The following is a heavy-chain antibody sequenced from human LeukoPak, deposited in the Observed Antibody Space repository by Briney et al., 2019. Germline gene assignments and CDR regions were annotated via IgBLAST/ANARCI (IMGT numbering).Heavy chain of an antibody. Sequence: ASVKVSCKASGGTFSSYAISWVRQAPGQGLEWMGGIIPIFGTANYAQKFQGRVTITTDESTSTAYTELSSLRSEDTAVYYCARSEMATITYAFDIWGQGTMVTVSS. D-gene: IGHD5-24*01. CDR3: ARSEMATITYAFDI. J-gene: IGHJ3*02. V-gene: IGHV1-69*05. CDR1: GGTFSSYA. CDR2: IIPIFGTA.